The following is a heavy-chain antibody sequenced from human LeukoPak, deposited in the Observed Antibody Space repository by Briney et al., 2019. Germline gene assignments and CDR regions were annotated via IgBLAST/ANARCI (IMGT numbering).Heavy chain of an antibody. CDR1: GYTFTSYG. J-gene: IGHJ4*02. CDR3: ARDLMYCDTMSCYDGDFDY. CDR2: IGAYNHNT. D-gene: IGHD2-2*01. V-gene: IGHV1-18*01. Sequence: ASVKVSCKASGYTFTSYGISWVRQAPGQGLEWMGWIGAYNHNTNYAQKFQGRVTMTIDTSTTTVYMELRSLRSDDTAIYYCARDLMYCDTMSCYDGDFDYWGQGTPVTVSS.